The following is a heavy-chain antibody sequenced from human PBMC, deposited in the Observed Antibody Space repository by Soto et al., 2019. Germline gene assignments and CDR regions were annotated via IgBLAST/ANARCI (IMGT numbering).Heavy chain of an antibody. Sequence: QVQLVESGGGVVQPGRSLRLSCAASGFTFSSYGMHWVRQAPGKGLEWVAVISYDGSNKYYADSVKGRFTISRDNSKNTLYLQMNSLRAEDTAMYYCAKESASSWSLYYYYYGMDVWGQGTTVTVSS. CDR2: ISYDGSNK. V-gene: IGHV3-30*18. D-gene: IGHD6-13*01. CDR1: GFTFSSYG. J-gene: IGHJ6*02. CDR3: AKESASSWSLYYYYYGMDV.